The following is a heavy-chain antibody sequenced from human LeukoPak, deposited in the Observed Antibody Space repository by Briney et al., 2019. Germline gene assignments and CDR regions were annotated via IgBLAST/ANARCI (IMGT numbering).Heavy chain of an antibody. D-gene: IGHD3-10*01. CDR3: AKDRRAGSYDY. J-gene: IGHJ4*02. Sequence: GGSLRPSCTASGFTFSSYGMTCVRQAPGKGLEWVSAISGSGGSTYYADSVKGRFTISRDNSKNTLYLQMNSLRAEDTAVYYCAKDRRAGSYDYWGQGTLVTVSS. CDR1: GFTFSSYG. CDR2: ISGSGGST. V-gene: IGHV3-23*01.